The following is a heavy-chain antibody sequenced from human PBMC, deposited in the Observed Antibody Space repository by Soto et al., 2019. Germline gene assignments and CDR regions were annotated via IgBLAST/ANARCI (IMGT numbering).Heavy chain of an antibody. V-gene: IGHV4-4*02. Sequence: QVQLQESGPGLVRPSGTVSLTCAVSGVSISSDNWWSWVRQPPGKALEWIGEIHHSGSTNYNPPLKSRVTMSVVPSKDLFSLTLNSVTAEDTAFYYCARDQGSHPGDWGQGTLVSVSS. CDR3: ARDQGSHPGD. D-gene: IGHD6-13*01. J-gene: IGHJ4*02. CDR1: GVSISSDNW. CDR2: IHHSGST.